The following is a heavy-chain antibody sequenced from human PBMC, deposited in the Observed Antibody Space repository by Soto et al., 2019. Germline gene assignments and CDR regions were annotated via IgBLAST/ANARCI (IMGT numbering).Heavy chain of an antibody. J-gene: IGHJ4*02. CDR2: ISGSGGST. Sequence: EVQLLESGGGLVQPGGSLRLSCAASRFTFSSYAMSWVRQAPGKGLEWVSAISGSGGSTYYADSVKGRFTISRDNSKNTLYLQMNSLRAEDTAVYYCAKDRRIAVAGTLDDWGQGTLVTVSS. CDR3: AKDRRIAVAGTLDD. CDR1: RFTFSSYA. V-gene: IGHV3-23*01. D-gene: IGHD6-19*01.